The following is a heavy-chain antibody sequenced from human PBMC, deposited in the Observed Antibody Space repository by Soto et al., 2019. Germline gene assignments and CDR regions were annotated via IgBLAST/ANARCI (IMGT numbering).Heavy chain of an antibody. CDR3: AKDPTIAVAGTPDY. V-gene: IGHV3-23*01. CDR2: ISGSGGST. CDR1: GFTFSSYA. Sequence: GGSLRLSCAASGFTFSSYAMSWVRQAPGKGLEWVSAISGSGGSTYYADSVKGRFTISRDNSKNTLYLQMNSLRAEDTAVYYCAKDPTIAVAGTPDYWGQGTLVTVSS. D-gene: IGHD6-19*01. J-gene: IGHJ4*02.